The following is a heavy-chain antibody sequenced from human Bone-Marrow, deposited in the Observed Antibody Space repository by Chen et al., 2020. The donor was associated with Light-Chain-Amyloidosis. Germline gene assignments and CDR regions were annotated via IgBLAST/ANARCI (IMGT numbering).Heavy chain of an antibody. CDR3: TWHGGYLDF. CDR2: VSGITFST. CDR1: GFNFSSFG. J-gene: IGHJ4*02. Sequence: EVQLVESGGGLVQPGGSLRLSCATSGFNFSSFGMSWVRQAPGKGLDWVSTVSGITFSTYYAGAVKGRFIISIDTFKSTLYLQMNSLSAGDTAVYFCTWHGGYLDFWRQGSLVTVSS. V-gene: IGHV3-23*04. D-gene: IGHD3-10*01.